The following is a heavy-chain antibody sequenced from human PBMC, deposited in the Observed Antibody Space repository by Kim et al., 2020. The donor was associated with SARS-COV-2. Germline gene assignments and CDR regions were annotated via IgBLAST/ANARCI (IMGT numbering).Heavy chain of an antibody. D-gene: IGHD5-12*01. V-gene: IGHV1-69*04. Sequence: YAQKIQGRVTITADKATSTAYMELSSLRSEDTAVYYCARDIVATMSSDYWGQGTLVTVSS. J-gene: IGHJ4*02. CDR3: ARDIVATMSSDY.